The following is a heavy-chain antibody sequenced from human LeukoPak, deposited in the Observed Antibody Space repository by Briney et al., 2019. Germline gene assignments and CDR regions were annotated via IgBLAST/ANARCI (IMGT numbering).Heavy chain of an antibody. J-gene: IGHJ6*02. D-gene: IGHD6-19*01. CDR2: ISGSGGST. CDR3: AKDYTSGYSSGSLGGYCYGMDV. Sequence: GGSLRLSCAASGFTFSSYAMSWVRQAPGKGLEWVSAISGSGGSTYYADSVKGRFTISRDNSKNTLYLQMNSLRAEDTAVYYCAKDYTSGYSSGSLGGYCYGMDVWGQGTTVTVSS. CDR1: GFTFSSYA. V-gene: IGHV3-23*01.